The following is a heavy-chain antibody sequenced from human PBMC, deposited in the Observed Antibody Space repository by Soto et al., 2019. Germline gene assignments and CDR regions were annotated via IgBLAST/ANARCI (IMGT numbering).Heavy chain of an antibody. CDR1: GLTISGKKY. V-gene: IGHV3-53*01. CDR2: LYDVDGS. CDR3: ATWHEREHAFDV. J-gene: IGHJ3*01. Sequence: DVQLVESGGGLIQPGEPLRLSCAAFGLTISGKKYVAWVRQAPRKGLEWVSALYDVDGSFYADSVTGRFTTSSDSSKTTVYLQMNDLRPDDTAVYYCATWHEREHAFDVWGQGTTVTISS. D-gene: IGHD1-1*01.